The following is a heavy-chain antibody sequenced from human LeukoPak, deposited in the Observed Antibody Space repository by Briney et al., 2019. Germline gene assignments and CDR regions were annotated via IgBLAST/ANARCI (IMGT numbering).Heavy chain of an antibody. V-gene: IGHV4-30-4*01. J-gene: IGHJ5*02. CDR2: IYYSGST. CDR3: ARTYYFWSPVSPWFAL. Sequence: SQTLSLTCTVSGGSISSGDYYWGWIRRPPGKGLEWFGEIYYSGSTYYNPSLKSRVTISVDTSKNQFSLKLRSVTAADTAVYYCARTYYFWSPVSPWFALWGQGTLVTVSS. CDR1: GGSISSGDYY. D-gene: IGHD3-3*01.